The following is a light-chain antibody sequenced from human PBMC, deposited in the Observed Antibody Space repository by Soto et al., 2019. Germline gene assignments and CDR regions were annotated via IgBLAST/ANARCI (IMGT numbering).Light chain of an antibody. CDR1: QSVSSY. CDR2: DAS. CDR3: QQRSSWPRT. Sequence: ETVLTQSPATLSLSPGQRATLSCRASQSVSSYLAWYQHKPGQAPRLLIYDASNRATGIPARFSGSGSGTAFTLTISSLEPKDFAVYYCQQRSSWPRTFGQGTKVEIK. V-gene: IGKV3-11*01. J-gene: IGKJ1*01.